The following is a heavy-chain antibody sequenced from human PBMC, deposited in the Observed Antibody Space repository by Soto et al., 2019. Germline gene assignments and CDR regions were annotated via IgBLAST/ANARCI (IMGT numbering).Heavy chain of an antibody. CDR3: AREGRAFGAPFDC. Sequence: QVQLQESGPGLVKPSQTLSLTCIVSGGSISSGDYYWSWIRQPPGKGLEWIGYIHYSGSTHYNPSLKSRVTISVDTSKNQFSLKLSSVTAADTAVYYCAREGRAFGAPFDCWGQGTLVPVSS. D-gene: IGHD3-10*01. CDR2: IHYSGST. V-gene: IGHV4-30-4*01. CDR1: GGSISSGDYY. J-gene: IGHJ4*02.